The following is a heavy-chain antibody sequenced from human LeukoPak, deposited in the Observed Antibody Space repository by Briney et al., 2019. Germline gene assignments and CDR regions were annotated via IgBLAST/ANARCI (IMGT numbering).Heavy chain of an antibody. Sequence: ASVKVSCKASGYTFTGYYMHWVRQAPGQGLEWMGWINPNSGGTNYAQKLQGRVTMTTDTSTSTVYMELSSLRSEGTAVYYCARGYGKFDYWGQGTLVTVSS. CDR1: GYTFTGYY. CDR3: ARGYGKFDY. V-gene: IGHV1-2*02. D-gene: IGHD4-17*01. J-gene: IGHJ4*02. CDR2: INPNSGGT.